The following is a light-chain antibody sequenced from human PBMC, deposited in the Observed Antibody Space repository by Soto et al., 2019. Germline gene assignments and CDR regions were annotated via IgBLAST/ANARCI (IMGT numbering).Light chain of an antibody. CDR1: QNVSTY. V-gene: IGKV3-11*01. CDR2: DAS. Sequence: EIVLTQSPATLSLSPGERATLSCRASQNVSTYLAWYQQKRGQAPRLLIYDASNRATGIPARFSGSGSGTDFTLTISSLEPEDFAVYYCQQRTNWLTFGPGTKVDIK. CDR3: QQRTNWLT. J-gene: IGKJ3*01.